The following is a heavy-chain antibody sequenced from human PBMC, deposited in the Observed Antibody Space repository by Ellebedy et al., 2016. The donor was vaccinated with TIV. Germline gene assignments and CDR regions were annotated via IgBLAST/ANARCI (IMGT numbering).Heavy chain of an antibody. J-gene: IGHJ4*02. CDR1: GGSFSGYY. D-gene: IGHD3-3*01. V-gene: IGHV4-34*01. CDR3: ARKMYYDFWSVPTQYYFDY. CDR2: INHSGST. Sequence: MPSETLSLTCAVYGGSFSGYYWSWIRQPPGKGLEWIGEINHSGSTNYNASLKSRVTISVDTSKNQFSLKLSSVTAADTAVYYCARKMYYDFWSVPTQYYFDYWGQGTLVTVSS.